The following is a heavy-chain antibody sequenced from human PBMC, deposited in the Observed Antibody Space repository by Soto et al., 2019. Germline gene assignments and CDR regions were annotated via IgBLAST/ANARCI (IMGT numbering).Heavy chain of an antibody. CDR2: IKEDGSEI. D-gene: IGHD2-2*01. CDR3: ARSRPPYSSSLDY. Sequence: GGSLRLSCAASGLTFSIHWMNWVRQATGKGLEWVANIKEDGSEIYYVDSVKGRFTISRDNAKNSLYLQMNSLRAEDTAVYYCARSRPPYSSSLDYWGQGTLVTVSS. CDR1: GLTFSIHW. V-gene: IGHV3-7*04. J-gene: IGHJ4*02.